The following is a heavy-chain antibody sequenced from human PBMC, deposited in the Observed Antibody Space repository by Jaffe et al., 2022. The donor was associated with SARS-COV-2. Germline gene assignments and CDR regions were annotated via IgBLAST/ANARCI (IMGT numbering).Heavy chain of an antibody. CDR1: GYTFTSYG. CDR2: ISAYNGNT. D-gene: IGHD3-16*01. V-gene: IGHV1-18*01. J-gene: IGHJ6*02. Sequence: QVQLVQSGAEVKKPGASVKVSCKASGYTFTSYGISWVRQAPGQGLEWMGWISAYNGNTNYAQKLQGRVTMTTDTSTSTAYMELRSLRSDDTAVYYCARDPPHYDYVWGAGDYYGMDVWGQGTTVTVSS. CDR3: ARDPPHYDYVWGAGDYYGMDV.